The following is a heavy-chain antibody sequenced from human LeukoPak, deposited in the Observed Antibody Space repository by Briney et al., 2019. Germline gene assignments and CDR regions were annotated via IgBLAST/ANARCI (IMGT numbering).Heavy chain of an antibody. CDR3: TRDYMITFGGLYY. CDR2: IRSKAYGGTT. Sequence: HPGGSLRLSCTASGFSFGDYAMSWVRQAPGKGLEWVGFIRSKAYGGTTEYAASVKGRFTFSRDDSKSIAYLQMSSLKTEDTAVYYCTRDYMITFGGLYYWGQGTLVTVSS. D-gene: IGHD3-16*01. V-gene: IGHV3-49*04. CDR1: GFSFGDYA. J-gene: IGHJ4*02.